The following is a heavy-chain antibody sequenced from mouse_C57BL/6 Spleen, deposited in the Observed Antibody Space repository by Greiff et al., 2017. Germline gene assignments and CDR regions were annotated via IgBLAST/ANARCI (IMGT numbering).Heavy chain of an antibody. CDR1: GFSLTSYG. V-gene: IGHV2-2*01. Sequence: QVQLQQSGPGLVQPSQSLSITCTVSGFSLTSYGVHWVRQSPGKGLEWLGVIWSGGSTDYNAAFISRLSISKDNSKSQVFFKMNSLQADDTAIYYCARTSSGAPFAYWGQGTLGTVSA. CDR3: ARTSSGAPFAY. CDR2: IWSGGST. D-gene: IGHD3-1*01. J-gene: IGHJ3*01.